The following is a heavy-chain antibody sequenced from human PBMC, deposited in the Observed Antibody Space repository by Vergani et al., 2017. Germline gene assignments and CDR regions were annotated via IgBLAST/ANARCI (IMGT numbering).Heavy chain of an antibody. CDR1: GYTFTSYG. J-gene: IGHJ4*02. D-gene: IGHD6-19*01. CDR2: IRAYNGNT. Sequence: QVQLVQSGAEVKKPGASVKVSCKASGYTFTSYGISWVRQAPGQGLEWMGWIRAYNGNTNYPQKFQGRVTMTTDTSTSTAYMELRSLRSDDTAVYYCAREHGIAVAGTGGYWGQGSLVTVSS. V-gene: IGHV1-18*04. CDR3: AREHGIAVAGTGGY.